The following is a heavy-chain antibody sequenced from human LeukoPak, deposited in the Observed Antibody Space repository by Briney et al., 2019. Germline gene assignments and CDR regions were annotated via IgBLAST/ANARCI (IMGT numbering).Heavy chain of an antibody. Sequence: SEALSLTRVVYGGSFSGYYWSWIRQPPARGLEWIGEINHSGSTNYNPSLKSRVLISVDTTHNQFALKLSYVHAADTAVYYCARVGGCSGDSCYSRQDFWVQGNLTTVSS. V-gene: IGHV4-34*01. CDR2: INHSGST. CDR1: GGSFSGYY. J-gene: IGHJ4*02. CDR3: ARVGGCSGDSCYSRQDF. D-gene: IGHD2-15*01.